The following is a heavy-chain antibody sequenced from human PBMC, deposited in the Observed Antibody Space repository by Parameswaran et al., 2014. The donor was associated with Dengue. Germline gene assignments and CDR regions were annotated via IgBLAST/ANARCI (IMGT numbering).Heavy chain of an antibody. Sequence: WVRQAPGQGLEWMGWISAYNGNTNYAQKLQGRVTMTTDTSTSTAYMELRSLRSDDTAVYYCARVPILEWYQTPRDGMDVWGQGTTVTVSS. CDR3: ARVPILEWYQTPRDGMDV. CDR2: ISAYNGNT. V-gene: IGHV1-18*01. D-gene: IGHD3-3*01. J-gene: IGHJ6*02.